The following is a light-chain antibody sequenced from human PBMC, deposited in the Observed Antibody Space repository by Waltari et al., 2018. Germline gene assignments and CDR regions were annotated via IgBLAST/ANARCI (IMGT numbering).Light chain of an antibody. V-gene: IGKV1-39*01. CDR2: AAS. Sequence: DIQMTQPPSSLSAYVGDRVTITCRASQRISSYLNWYQQKPGKAPKLLIYAASSLQSGVPSRFSGSGSGTDFTLTISSLQPEDFATYYCQQSYSTPMVTFGPGTKVDIK. CDR1: QRISSY. J-gene: IGKJ3*01. CDR3: QQSYSTPMVT.